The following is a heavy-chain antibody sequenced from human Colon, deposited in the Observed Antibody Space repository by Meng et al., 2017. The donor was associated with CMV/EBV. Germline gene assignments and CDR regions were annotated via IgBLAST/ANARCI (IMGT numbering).Heavy chain of an antibody. CDR1: GFTFSSFG. D-gene: IGHD1-26*01. CDR3: AKDLYSGSYNI. V-gene: IGHV3-30*02. Sequence: GESLKISCTTSGFTFSSFGMHWVRQAPGKGLEWVAFTRHDESSKYYVDSVKGRFTISRDNSKNTLYLQMNSLRAEDTAVYYCAKDLYSGSYNIWGQGTMVTVSS. CDR2: TRHDESSK. J-gene: IGHJ3*02.